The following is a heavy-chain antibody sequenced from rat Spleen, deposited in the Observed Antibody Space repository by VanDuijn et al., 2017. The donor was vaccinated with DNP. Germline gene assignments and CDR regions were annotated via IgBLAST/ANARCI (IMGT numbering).Heavy chain of an antibody. V-gene: IGHV5-7*01. CDR2: IIYDGSST. D-gene: IGHD1-2*01. Sequence: EVQLVESGGGLVQPGRSLKLSCAASGFTFSDYNMAWVRQAPKKGLEWVAPIIYDGSSTYYGDSVKGRFTISRDNAKSTLYLQMDSLRSEDTATYYCATQGSYTHYFDYWGQGVMVTVSS. CDR3: ATQGSYTHYFDY. CDR1: GFTFSDYN. J-gene: IGHJ2*01.